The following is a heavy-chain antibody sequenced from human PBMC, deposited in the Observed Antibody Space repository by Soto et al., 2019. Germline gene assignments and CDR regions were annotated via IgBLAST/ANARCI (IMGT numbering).Heavy chain of an antibody. D-gene: IGHD1-26*01. CDR2: IWYDGSNK. CDR1: GFTFSSYG. V-gene: IGHV3-33*01. CDR3: ARGTSVAGMDV. Sequence: QVQLVESGGGVVQPGRSLRLSCAASGFTFSSYGMHWVRQAPGKGLEWVAVIWYDGSNKYYADSVKGRFTISRDNSKNTLYLQMNSLRAEDTAVYYCARGTSVAGMDVWGQGTTVTVSS. J-gene: IGHJ6*02.